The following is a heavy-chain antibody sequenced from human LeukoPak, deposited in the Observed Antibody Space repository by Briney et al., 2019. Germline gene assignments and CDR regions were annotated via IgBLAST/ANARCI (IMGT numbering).Heavy chain of an antibody. CDR1: GYTLSGYY. D-gene: IGHD3-10*01. CDR2: INPNSGGT. V-gene: IGHV1-2*02. Sequence: ASVKVPCKAPGYTLSGYYIHWVRQAPGQGLEWMGWINPNSGGTNYAQKFQGRVTMTRATSISTAYMELSRLRSDDTAVYYCATVGFRDNFDYWGQGTLITVSS. CDR3: ATVGFRDNFDY. J-gene: IGHJ4*02.